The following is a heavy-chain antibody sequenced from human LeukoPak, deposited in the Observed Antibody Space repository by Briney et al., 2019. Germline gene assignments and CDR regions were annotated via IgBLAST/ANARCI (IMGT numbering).Heavy chain of an antibody. D-gene: IGHD2-2*01. CDR1: GFTFSSYA. CDR2: ISGSGGST. V-gene: IGHV3-23*01. Sequence: GGSLRLSCAASGFTFSSYAMSWVRQAPGEGLEWVSAISGSGGSTYYADSVKGRFTISRDNAKNSLYLQMNSLRAEDTAVYYCARTGYCSSTSCSANGWFDPWGQGTLATVSS. J-gene: IGHJ5*02. CDR3: ARTGYCSSTSCSANGWFDP.